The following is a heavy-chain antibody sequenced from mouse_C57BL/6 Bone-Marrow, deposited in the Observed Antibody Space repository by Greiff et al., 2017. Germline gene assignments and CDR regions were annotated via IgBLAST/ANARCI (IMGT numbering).Heavy chain of an antibody. J-gene: IGHJ3*01. CDR1: GYTFTSYW. D-gene: IGHD2-3*01. Sequence: QVQLQQPGAELVKPGASVKLSCKASGYTFTSYWMHWVKQRPGRGLEWIGRIDPKSGGTKYNEKFKGKATLTVDKPSSTAYMELRGLTSEDSAVYYCARGDGYSFAYWGEETLVTVSA. CDR2: IDPKSGGT. V-gene: IGHV1-72*01. CDR3: ARGDGYSFAY.